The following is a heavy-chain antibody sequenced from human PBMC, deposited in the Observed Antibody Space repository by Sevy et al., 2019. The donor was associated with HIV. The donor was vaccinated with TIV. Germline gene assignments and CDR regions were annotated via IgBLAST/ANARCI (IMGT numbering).Heavy chain of an antibody. CDR2: ISWNSGSI. D-gene: IGHD6-19*01. J-gene: IGHJ4*02. CDR1: GFTFDDYA. CDR3: AKDIRRIAVAGTYGLCDY. V-gene: IGHV3-9*01. Sequence: GGSLRLSCAASGFTFDDYAMHWVRQAPGKGLEWVSGISWNSGSIGYADSVKGRFTISRDNAKNSLYLQMNSPRAEDTALYYCAKDIRRIAVAGTYGLCDYWGQGTLVTVSS.